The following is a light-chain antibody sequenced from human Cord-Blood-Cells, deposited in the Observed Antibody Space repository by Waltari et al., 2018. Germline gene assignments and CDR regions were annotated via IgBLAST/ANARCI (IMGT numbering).Light chain of an antibody. J-gene: IGLJ2*01. Sequence: QSALTQPRSVSGSPGQSVTISCTGTSSDVGGYNYVSWYQQHPGKAPKLMIYDVSKRPSGGPDRFSGSKSGNTASLTISGFQAEDEADYYCCSYAGSYTRVFGGGTKLTVL. CDR1: SSDVGGYNY. V-gene: IGLV2-11*01. CDR3: CSYAGSYTRV. CDR2: DVS.